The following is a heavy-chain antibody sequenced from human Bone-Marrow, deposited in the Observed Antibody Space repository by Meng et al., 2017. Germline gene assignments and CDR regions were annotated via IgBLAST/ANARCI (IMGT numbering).Heavy chain of an antibody. D-gene: IGHD2-21*02. CDR1: GFTVNRKY. Sequence: GQFVETGGGLIPPGGSLRLSWAASGFTVNRKYMTWVRQAPGKGLEWVSVIYSAGNTIYADSVKGRFTISRDNSKNTLFLQMNSLRAEDTAVYYCASSNCDGDCYLDYWGRGLLVTVSS. CDR2: IYSAGNT. CDR3: ASSNCDGDCYLDY. V-gene: IGHV3-53*02. J-gene: IGHJ4*02.